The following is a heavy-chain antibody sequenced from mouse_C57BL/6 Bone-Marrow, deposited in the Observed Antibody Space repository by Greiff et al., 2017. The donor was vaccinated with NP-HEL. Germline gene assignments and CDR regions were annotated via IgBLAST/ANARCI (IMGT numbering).Heavy chain of an antibody. CDR1: GFTFSDYY. V-gene: IGHV5-16*01. CDR3: ARDNWGFDY. Sequence: EVKLVESEGGLVQPGSSMKLSCTASGFTFSDYYMAWVRQVPEKGLEWVANINYDGSSTYYLDSLKSRFIISRDNAKNILYLQMSSLKSEVTATYYCARDNWGFDYWGQGTTLTVSS. J-gene: IGHJ2*01. CDR2: INYDGSST.